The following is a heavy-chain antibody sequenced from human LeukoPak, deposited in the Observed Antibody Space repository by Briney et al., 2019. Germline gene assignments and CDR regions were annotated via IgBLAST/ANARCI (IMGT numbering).Heavy chain of an antibody. CDR1: GFTFSDYY. CDR2: ISSSGSTI. Sequence: RTGGSLRLSCAASGFTFSDYYMSWIRQAPGKGLEWVSYISSSGSTIYYADSVKGRFTISRDNAKNSLYLQMNSLRAEDTAVYYCARDRWAGYSYADYWGQGTLVTVSS. J-gene: IGHJ4*02. V-gene: IGHV3-11*01. CDR3: ARDRWAGYSYADY. D-gene: IGHD5-18*01.